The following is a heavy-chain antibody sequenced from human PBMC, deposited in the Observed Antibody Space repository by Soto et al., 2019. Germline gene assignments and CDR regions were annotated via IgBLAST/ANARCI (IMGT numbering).Heavy chain of an antibody. CDR2: IYYSGST. D-gene: IGHD3-10*01. V-gene: IGHV4-31*03. Sequence: PSETLSLTCTVSGGSISSGGYYWSWIRRHPGKGLEWIGYIYYSGSTYYNPSLKSRVTISVDTSKNQFPLKLSSVTAADTAVYYCARLAGGPTDGALWFGVYGMDVWGQGTTVTVSS. CDR1: GGSISSGGYY. J-gene: IGHJ6*02. CDR3: ARLAGGPTDGALWFGVYGMDV.